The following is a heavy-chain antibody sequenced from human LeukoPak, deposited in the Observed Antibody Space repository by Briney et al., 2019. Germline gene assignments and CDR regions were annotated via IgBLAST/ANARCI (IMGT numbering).Heavy chain of an antibody. CDR3: AKVAHSGSYGLFDS. D-gene: IGHD1-26*01. CDR2: ISSNGGST. J-gene: IGHJ4*02. V-gene: IGHV3-23*01. Sequence: GGSLRLSCAASGFSFSSYAMSWVRQAPGKGLQWVSAISSNGGSTYYADSVKGRFTVSRDMSTNTLYLQMNSLRAGDTAVYYCAKVAHSGSYGLFDSWGQGALVTVSS. CDR1: GFSFSSYA.